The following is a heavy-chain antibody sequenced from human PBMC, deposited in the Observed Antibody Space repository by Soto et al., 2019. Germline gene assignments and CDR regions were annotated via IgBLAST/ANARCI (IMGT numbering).Heavy chain of an antibody. CDR3: ASWESDGIVVGPFDY. V-gene: IGHV1-69*13. CDR1: GGTFSSYA. D-gene: IGHD6-19*01. Sequence: GASVKVSCKASGGTFSSYAISWVRQAPGQGLEWMGGIIPIFGTANYAQKFQGRVTITADESTSTAYMELSSLRSEDTAVYYCASWESDGIVVGPFDYWGQGTLVTVSS. J-gene: IGHJ4*02. CDR2: IIPIFGTA.